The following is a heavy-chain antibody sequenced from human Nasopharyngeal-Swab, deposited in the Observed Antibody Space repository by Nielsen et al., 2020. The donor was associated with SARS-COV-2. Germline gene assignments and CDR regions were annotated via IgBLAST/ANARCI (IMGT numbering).Heavy chain of an antibody. CDR2: IYYSGST. V-gene: IGHV4-39*01. CDR1: GGSISSSSYY. J-gene: IGHJ6*03. Sequence: SETLSLTCTVSGGSISSSSYYWGWIRQPPGKGLEWIGSIYYSGSTYYNPPLKSRVTISVDTSKNQFSLKLSSVTAADTAVYYCATMVYYYMDVWGKGTTVTVSS. D-gene: IGHD3-10*01. CDR3: ATMVYYYMDV.